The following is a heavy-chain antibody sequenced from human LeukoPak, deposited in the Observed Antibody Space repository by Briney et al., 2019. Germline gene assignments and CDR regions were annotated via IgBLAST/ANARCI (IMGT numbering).Heavy chain of an antibody. CDR3: ASDSSGWTYFDY. J-gene: IGHJ4*02. D-gene: IGHD6-19*01. Sequence: GGSLRLSCAASGFTFSTYAMSWVRQAPGKGLEWVSAISGAGDRTYHADSVKGRFTTSRDNSKNTLYLQMNSLRAEDTAVYYCASDSSGWTYFDYWGQGTLVTVSS. CDR1: GFTFSTYA. V-gene: IGHV3-23*01. CDR2: ISGAGDRT.